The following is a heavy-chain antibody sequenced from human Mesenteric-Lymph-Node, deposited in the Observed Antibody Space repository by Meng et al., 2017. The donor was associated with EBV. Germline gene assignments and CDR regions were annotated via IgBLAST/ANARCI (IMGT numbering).Heavy chain of an antibody. CDR3: ARQTTFGVVIDEFEY. D-gene: IGHD3-3*01. V-gene: IGHV1-69*01. J-gene: IGHJ4*02. CDR1: GVTYSIYV. Sequence: QVQLVQSGAEVKTPXSSVKVXCKASGVTYSIYVISWVRQAPGQGLEWMGGIIPIFGTANYAQKFQDRVTITADESTNTAYMELSSLRSEDTAVYYCARQTTFGVVIDEFEYWGQGTLGTVSS. CDR2: IIPIFGTA.